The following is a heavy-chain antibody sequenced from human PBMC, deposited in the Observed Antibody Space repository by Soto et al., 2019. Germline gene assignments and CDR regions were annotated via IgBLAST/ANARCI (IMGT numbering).Heavy chain of an antibody. CDR1: GYTFTNHG. Sequence: ASVKVSCKASGYTFTNHGISWVRQAPGQGLEWVGWVSAYNGDTKYAQKFQGRVTMTTDTPTTTAYMELRSLRSDDTAVYYCTRGGGLFNWFDPWGQGTLVTVSS. V-gene: IGHV1-18*01. D-gene: IGHD3-10*01. CDR3: TRGGGLFNWFDP. J-gene: IGHJ5*02. CDR2: VSAYNGDT.